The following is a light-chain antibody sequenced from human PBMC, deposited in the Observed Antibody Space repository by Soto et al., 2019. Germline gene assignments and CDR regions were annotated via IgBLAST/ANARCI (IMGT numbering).Light chain of an antibody. CDR1: SSDVGAYNY. CDR3: CSYAGSYTS. Sequence: QSALTQPRSVSGSPGQSVTISCTGTSSDVGAYNYVSWYQQHPGKAPKLMIYGVNKRPSGVPDRFSGSKSGNTASLTISGLQAEDEADYYCCSYAGSYTSFGGGTKVTVL. J-gene: IGLJ2*01. CDR2: GVN. V-gene: IGLV2-11*01.